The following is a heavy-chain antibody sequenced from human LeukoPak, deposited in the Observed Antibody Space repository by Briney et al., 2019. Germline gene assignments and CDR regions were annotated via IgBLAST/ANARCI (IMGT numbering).Heavy chain of an antibody. D-gene: IGHD3-22*01. CDR2: IPSSGST. V-gene: IGHV4-61*02. CDR1: GDSISSGDYY. J-gene: IGHJ3*02. Sequence: PSETLSLTCTVSGDSISSGDYYWSWIRQPAGKGLEWIGRIPSSGSTNYNPSLKSRVTISVDTSKNQFSLKLSSVTAADTAVYFCARGPYSYDSSGAFDIWGQGTMVTVSS. CDR3: ARGPYSYDSSGAFDI.